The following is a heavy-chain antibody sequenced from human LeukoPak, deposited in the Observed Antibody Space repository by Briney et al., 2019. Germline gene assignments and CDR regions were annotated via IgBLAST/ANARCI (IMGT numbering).Heavy chain of an antibody. Sequence: SETLSLTCTVSGGSISSYYWSWIRQPPGKGLEWIGYIYYSGSTNYNPSLKSRVTISVDKSENQFSLKMTSVTAADTAVYYCARRGGTYGFFDYWGQGTLVTVSS. D-gene: IGHD1-26*01. CDR1: GGSISSYY. CDR3: ARRGGTYGFFDY. J-gene: IGHJ4*02. V-gene: IGHV4-59*08. CDR2: IYYSGST.